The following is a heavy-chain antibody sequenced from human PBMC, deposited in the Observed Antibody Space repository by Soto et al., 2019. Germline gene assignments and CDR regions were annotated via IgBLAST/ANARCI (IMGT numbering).Heavy chain of an antibody. Sequence: ASVKVSCKASGYTFTSYGISWVRQAPGQGLEWMGWISAYNGNTNYAQKLQGRVTMTTDTSTSTAYMELRSLGSDDTAVYYCARDHAAYCSSTRCYVGAFDIWGQATMVTVSS. CDR3: ARDHAAYCSSTRCYVGAFDI. D-gene: IGHD2-2*01. V-gene: IGHV1-18*01. CDR2: ISAYNGNT. CDR1: GYTFTSYG. J-gene: IGHJ3*02.